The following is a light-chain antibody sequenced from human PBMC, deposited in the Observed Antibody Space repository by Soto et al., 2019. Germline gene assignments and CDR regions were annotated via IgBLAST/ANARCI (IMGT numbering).Light chain of an antibody. V-gene: IGKV1-39*01. J-gene: IGKJ4*01. Sequence: DIQLTQSPSSLSASVGDRVTINCRASQSIYTYLNWFQLKPGKGPKLLIFASSTLQSGVPSRFSGSGSGADFSLTISSLQPEDFATCYCQQSYSNTLSFGGGTRV. CDR3: QQSYSNTLS. CDR2: ASS. CDR1: QSIYTY.